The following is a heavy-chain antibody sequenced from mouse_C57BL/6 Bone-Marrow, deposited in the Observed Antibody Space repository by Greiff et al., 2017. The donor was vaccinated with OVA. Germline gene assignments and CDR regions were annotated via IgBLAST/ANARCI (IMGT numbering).Heavy chain of an antibody. J-gene: IGHJ1*03. CDR2: SRHKANDYTT. D-gene: IGHD2-1*01. V-gene: IGHV7-1*01. CDR1: GFTFSDFY. Sequence: EVHLVESGGGLVQSGRSLRLSCATSGFTFSDFYMEWVRQAPGKGLEWIAASRHKANDYTTESSASVKGRFIVSRATSPSHLYLHMNALRAENSAMYYCARDALYGNYVLYFDGWGTGTTVTVAS. CDR3: ARDALYGNYVLYFDG.